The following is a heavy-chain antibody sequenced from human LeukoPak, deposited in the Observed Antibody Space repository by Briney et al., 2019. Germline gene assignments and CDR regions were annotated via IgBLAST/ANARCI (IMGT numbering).Heavy chain of an antibody. CDR3: ARTIVPAAPLDY. CDR1: GFTFSSYW. CDR2: INTDGSSI. D-gene: IGHD2-2*01. J-gene: IGHJ4*02. Sequence: GGSLRLSCAASGFTFSSYWMHWVRQAPGKGLVWVSRINTDGSSISYADSVKGRFTISRDNAKNTLYLQMNSLRAEDTAVYYCARTIVPAAPLDYWGQGTLVTVSS. V-gene: IGHV3-74*01.